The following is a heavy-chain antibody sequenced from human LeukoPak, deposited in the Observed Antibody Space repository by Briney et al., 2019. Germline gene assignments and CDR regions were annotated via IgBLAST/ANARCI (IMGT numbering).Heavy chain of an antibody. Sequence: GGSLRLSCAASGFTFSSYGMHWVRQAPGKGLEWVAVISYDGSNKYYADSVKGRFTISRDDSKNTLYLQMNSLRAEGTAVYYCAKASSSSYFDYWGQGTLVTVSS. CDR2: ISYDGSNK. V-gene: IGHV3-30*18. CDR1: GFTFSSYG. D-gene: IGHD6-6*01. J-gene: IGHJ4*02. CDR3: AKASSSSYFDY.